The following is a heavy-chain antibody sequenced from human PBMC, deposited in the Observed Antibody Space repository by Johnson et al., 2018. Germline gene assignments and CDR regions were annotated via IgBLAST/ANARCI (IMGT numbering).Heavy chain of an antibody. J-gene: IGHJ6*03. D-gene: IGHD2-2*01. Sequence: VQLVESGGGVVQPGRSLRLSCAASGFTFSSYAMSCVRQAPGKGLEWVSAISGSGGSTYYADSGKVRFTISRENSKNTRYLQMNSLRAEYPAVNYCGVVPAAQLNYYMDVGGKGTTVTFSS. CDR1: GFTFSSYA. CDR3: GVVPAAQLNYYMDV. V-gene: IGHV3-23*04. CDR2: ISGSGGST.